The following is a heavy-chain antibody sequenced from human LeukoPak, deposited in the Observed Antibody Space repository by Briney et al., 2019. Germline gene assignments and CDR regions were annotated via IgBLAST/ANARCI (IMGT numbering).Heavy chain of an antibody. Sequence: ASVKVSCKASGYTFTGYYMHWVRQASGQGLEWMGWINPNSGGTNYAQKFQGRVTMTRDTSISTAYMELSRLRSDDTAVYYCARVRGYSYGSYFDYWGQGTLVTVSS. D-gene: IGHD5-18*01. CDR3: ARVRGYSYGSYFDY. V-gene: IGHV1-2*02. CDR2: INPNSGGT. CDR1: GYTFTGYY. J-gene: IGHJ4*02.